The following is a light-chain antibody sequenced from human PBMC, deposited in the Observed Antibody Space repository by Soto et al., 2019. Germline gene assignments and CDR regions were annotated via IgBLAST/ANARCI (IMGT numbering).Light chain of an antibody. V-gene: IGLV2-23*01. CDR3: CLSIGASTYV. CDR1: SGFVGSFSL. J-gene: IGLJ1*01. CDR2: EGR. Sequence: QSVLAQPASVSGSPGQSITISCTGTSGFVGSFSLVSWYQQHPGKAPKVMIYEGRRRPSGVPDRFSGSNSVNSASLTISGLQADDEADYYCCLSIGASTYVFGTGTKVTVL.